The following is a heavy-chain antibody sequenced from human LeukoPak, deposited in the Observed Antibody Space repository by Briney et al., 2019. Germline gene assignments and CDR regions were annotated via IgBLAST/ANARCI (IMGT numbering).Heavy chain of an antibody. CDR2: INDSGGNT. D-gene: IGHD3-10*01. V-gene: IGHV3-23*01. J-gene: IGHJ4*02. CDR3: AKASAGIRGGYFDY. CDR1: GFTFSSYA. Sequence: PAGSLRLSCAASGFTFSSYAMSWVRQAPGKGLEWFSLINDSGGNTYYADSVKGRFTISRDNSKNTLFLQMSSLRGEDTAVYYCAKASAGIRGGYFDYWGPGTLVTVSS.